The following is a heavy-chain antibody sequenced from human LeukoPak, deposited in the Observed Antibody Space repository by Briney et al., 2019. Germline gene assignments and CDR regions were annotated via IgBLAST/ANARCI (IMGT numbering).Heavy chain of an antibody. D-gene: IGHD3-3*01. V-gene: IGHV4-59*01. CDR3: ARSPQVYYDFWSGYLEYYYYYYMDV. Sequence: PSETLSLTCTVSGGSISSYYWSWIRQPPGKGLEWIGYIYYSGSTNYNPSLKSRVTISVDTSKNQFSLKLSSVTAADTAVYYCARSPQVYYDFWSGYLEYYYYYYMDVWGKGTTVTVSS. CDR2: IYYSGST. CDR1: GGSISSYY. J-gene: IGHJ6*03.